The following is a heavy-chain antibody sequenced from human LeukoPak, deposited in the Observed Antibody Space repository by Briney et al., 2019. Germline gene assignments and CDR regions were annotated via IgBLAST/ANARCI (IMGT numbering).Heavy chain of an antibody. J-gene: IGHJ4*02. Sequence: GGSLRLSCAASGFTFSSYAMSWVRQAPGKGLEWVSAISGSGGSTYYADSVKGRFTISRDNAKNSMYLQMNSLRAEDTAVYYCTRDPGRCTSTSCYPDYWGQGTLVTVSS. CDR1: GFTFSSYA. CDR2: ISGSGGST. CDR3: TRDPGRCTSTSCYPDY. V-gene: IGHV3-23*01. D-gene: IGHD2-2*01.